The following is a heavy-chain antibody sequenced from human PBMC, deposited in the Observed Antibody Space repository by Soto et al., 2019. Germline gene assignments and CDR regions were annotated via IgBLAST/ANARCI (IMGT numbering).Heavy chain of an antibody. CDR2: IYYRGGT. Sequence: SETLSLTCTVSGGSVSDYYWSWIRQPPGKGLEWIGFIYYRGGTIYNPSLKSRVTMSVDTSENQFSLRLNSVTAADTAVYFCAGRGPLNYYYYMDVWGKGTTVTVSS. J-gene: IGHJ6*03. CDR1: GGSVSDYY. D-gene: IGHD2-8*01. CDR3: AGRGPLNYYYYMDV. V-gene: IGHV4-59*08.